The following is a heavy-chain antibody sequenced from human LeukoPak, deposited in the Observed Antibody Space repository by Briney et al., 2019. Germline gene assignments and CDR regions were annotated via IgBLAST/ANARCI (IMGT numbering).Heavy chain of an antibody. CDR2: ISISGSTI. D-gene: IGHD3-22*01. V-gene: IGHV3-48*03. CDR1: GFTFSSYE. J-gene: IGHJ4*02. Sequence: GGSLRLSCAASGFTFSSYEMNWVRQAPGKGLEWVSYISISGSTIYYADSVKGRFTISRDNAKNSLYLQIDSLRAEDTAVYYCAKEDATADSSGYYYANWGQGTLVTVSS. CDR3: AKEDATADSSGYYYAN.